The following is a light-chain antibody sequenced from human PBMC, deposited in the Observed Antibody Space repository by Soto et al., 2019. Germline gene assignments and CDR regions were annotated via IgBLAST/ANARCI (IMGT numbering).Light chain of an antibody. CDR3: CSYADDSTL. CDR2: EVT. J-gene: IGLJ2*01. Sequence: QAVVTQPASVSGSPGQSITISCAGTSSDVGRYNLVSWYQHLPGKAPRLIIYEVTKRPSGVSNRFSASKAGNTASLTISGLQREDEADYYCCSYADDSTLFGGGTKLTVL. V-gene: IGLV2-23*02. CDR1: SSDVGRYNL.